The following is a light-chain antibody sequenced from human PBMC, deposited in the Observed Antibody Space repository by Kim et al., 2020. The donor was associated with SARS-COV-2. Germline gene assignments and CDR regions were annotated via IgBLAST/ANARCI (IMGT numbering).Light chain of an antibody. CDR1: QSIGTW. CDR2: EAS. CDR3: QQYNRSPGLT. Sequence: DIQMTQSPSTLSVSVGDRVTITCRASQSIGTWLAWYQQKPGKAPRLLIYEASNLDSWVPSRFSGSGSGTEFTLTISSLQTDDFATYYCQQYNRSPGLTFGGGTKVDIK. J-gene: IGKJ4*01. V-gene: IGKV1-5*03.